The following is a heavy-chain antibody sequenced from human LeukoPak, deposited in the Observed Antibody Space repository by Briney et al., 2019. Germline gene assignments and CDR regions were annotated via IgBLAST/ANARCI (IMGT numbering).Heavy chain of an antibody. CDR2: INHSGST. CDR3: ARGRGWFGELRKWWFDP. V-gene: IGHV4-34*01. Sequence: PSETLSLTCAVYGGSFSGYYWSWIRQPPGKGLEWIGEINHSGSTNYNPSLKSRVTVSVDTSKNQFSLKLSSVTAADTAVYYCARGRGWFGELRKWWFDPWGQGTLVTVSS. D-gene: IGHD3-10*01. J-gene: IGHJ5*02. CDR1: GGSFSGYY.